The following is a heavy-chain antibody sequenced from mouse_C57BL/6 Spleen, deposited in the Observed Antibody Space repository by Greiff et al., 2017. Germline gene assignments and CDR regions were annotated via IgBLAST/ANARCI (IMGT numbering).Heavy chain of an antibody. J-gene: IGHJ3*01. CDR1: GYTFTSYW. Sequence: QVQLQQPGAELVKPGASVKLSCKASGYTFTSYWMHWVKQRPGQGLEWIGMIHPNSGSTNYNEKFKSKATLTVDKSSSTAYMQLSSLASEDSAVXYCARPRIYDGYWFAYWGQGTLVTVSA. CDR2: IHPNSGST. V-gene: IGHV1-64*01. D-gene: IGHD2-3*01. CDR3: ARPRIYDGYWFAY.